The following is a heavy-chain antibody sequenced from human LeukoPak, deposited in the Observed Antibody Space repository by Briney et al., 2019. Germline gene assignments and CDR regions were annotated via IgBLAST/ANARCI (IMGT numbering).Heavy chain of an antibody. CDR1: GYTFTNYY. J-gene: IGHJ5*02. CDR3: TRGITMVRGALTSNWFDPSNWFDP. V-gene: IGHV1-46*03. Sequence: ASAKVSCKASGYTFTNYYMHWVRQAPGQGLEWMGIINPSGGSASHAQKFQGRVTMTRDTSTSTVYMELSSLRSEDTALYYCTRGITMVRGALTSNWFDPSNWFDPWGQGTLVTVSS. D-gene: IGHD3-10*01. CDR2: INPSGGSA.